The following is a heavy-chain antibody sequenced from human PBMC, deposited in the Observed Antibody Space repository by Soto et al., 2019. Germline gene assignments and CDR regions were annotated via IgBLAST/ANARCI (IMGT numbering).Heavy chain of an antibody. CDR1: GYTFSNHY. CDR2: INPSGGST. Sequence: ASVKVSCKASGYTFSNHYIHWVRQVPGQGLEWMGVINPSGGSTHFAQKFQGRVTVTRVTSTSTVFMEVSSLTSEDTAVYYCARVLLDLWPLDYWGQGTLVTVSS. D-gene: IGHD2-2*02. CDR3: ARVLLDLWPLDY. J-gene: IGHJ4*02. V-gene: IGHV1-46*01.